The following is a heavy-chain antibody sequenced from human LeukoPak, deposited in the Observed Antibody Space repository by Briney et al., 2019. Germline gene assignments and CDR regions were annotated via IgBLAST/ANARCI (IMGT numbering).Heavy chain of an antibody. CDR2: INPNSGDT. CDR3: ARPTSYGYYFDS. CDR1: GYTFTAYF. V-gene: IGHV1-2*06. J-gene: IGHJ4*02. Sequence: ASVKVSCKAAGYTFTAYFIHWVRQAPGQGLEWMGRINPNSGDTNCAQKFQGRVTMTRDTSTSTAYMELSRLTSDDTAVYYCARPTSYGYYFDSWGQGTLVTVSS. D-gene: IGHD3-16*01.